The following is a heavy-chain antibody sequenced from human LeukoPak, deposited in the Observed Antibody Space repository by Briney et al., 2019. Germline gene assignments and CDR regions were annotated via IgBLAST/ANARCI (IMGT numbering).Heavy chain of an antibody. V-gene: IGHV3-11*01. CDR2: ITDSGSTN. J-gene: IGHJ4*02. D-gene: IGHD4-17*01. Sequence: KPGGSLRLSCAASGFSFSDFYMNWIRQAPGKGLEWVSYITDSGSTNFYADSVKGRFTISRDNAKNSLYLQMNSLRVEDTAIYYCARETRYGDYTYVDYWGQGTLVTVSS. CDR1: GFSFSDFY. CDR3: ARETRYGDYTYVDY.